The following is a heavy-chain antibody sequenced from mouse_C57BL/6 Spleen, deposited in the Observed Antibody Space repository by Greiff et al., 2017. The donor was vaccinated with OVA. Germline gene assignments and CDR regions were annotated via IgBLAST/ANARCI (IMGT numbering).Heavy chain of an antibody. CDR1: GFTFSSYA. CDR2: ISDGGSYT. V-gene: IGHV5-4*01. CDR3: ARDRELGLFAY. Sequence: EVQVVESGGGLVKPGGSLKLSCAASGFTFSSYAMSWVRQTPEKRLEWVATISDGGSYTYYPDNVKGRFTISRDNAKNNLYLQMSHLKSEDTAMYYCARDRELGLFAYWGQGTLVTVSA. J-gene: IGHJ3*01. D-gene: IGHD4-1*01.